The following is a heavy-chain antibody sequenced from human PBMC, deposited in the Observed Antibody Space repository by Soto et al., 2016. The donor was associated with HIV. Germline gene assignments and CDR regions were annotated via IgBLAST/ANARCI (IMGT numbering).Heavy chain of an antibody. CDR1: GGSISTNDW. CDR2: MHHSGST. D-gene: IGHD6-19*01. J-gene: IGHJ5*02. V-gene: IGHV4-4*02. CDR3: AREVQGSSGWFRYNWFDP. Sequence: QVQLQESGPGLVKPSGTLSLTCVVSGGSISTNDWWSWVRQPPGKALEWIGEMHHSGSTSKSPSLKSRVTMSVDKSKNEFSLKLTSVTAADTATYYCAREVQGSSGWFRYNWFDPWGQGILVTVSS.